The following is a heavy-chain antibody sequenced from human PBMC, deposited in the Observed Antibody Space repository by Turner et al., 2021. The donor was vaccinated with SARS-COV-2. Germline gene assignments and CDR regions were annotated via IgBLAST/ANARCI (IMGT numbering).Heavy chain of an antibody. CDR2: IYCTGSD. CDR1: GGSIYSSSYY. J-gene: IGHJ4*02. V-gene: IGHV4-39*01. D-gene: IGHD2-15*01. CDR3: GRLWFCSGGSCSFDH. Sequence: QLQLQESGPGLVKPSETLSLTCSVSGGSIYSSSYYWGWVRPPPGKGLGWLGTIYCTGSDYYHPSLKSRIAIVVRTTNNQFSLKLRSVAAADTAFYFWGRLWFCSGGSCSFDHWGQGTLVTVS.